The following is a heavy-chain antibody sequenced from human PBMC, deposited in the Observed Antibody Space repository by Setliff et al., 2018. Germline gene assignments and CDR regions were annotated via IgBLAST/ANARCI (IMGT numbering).Heavy chain of an antibody. Sequence: SETLSLTCAVSGYSISSGYYWGWIRQPPGKGLEWIGSIYHSGSTNYNPSLKSRVTISVDTSKNQFSLKLSSVTAADTAVYYCARDEGSSYFYGMDVWGQGTTVTVSS. CDR2: IYHSGST. J-gene: IGHJ6*02. CDR1: GYSISSGYY. D-gene: IGHD6-13*01. CDR3: ARDEGSSYFYGMDV. V-gene: IGHV4-38-2*02.